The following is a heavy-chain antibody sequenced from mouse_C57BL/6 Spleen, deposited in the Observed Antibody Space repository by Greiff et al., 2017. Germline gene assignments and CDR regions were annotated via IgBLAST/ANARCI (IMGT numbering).Heavy chain of an antibody. CDR2: IDPNSGGT. D-gene: IGHD3-3*01. J-gene: IGHJ2*01. Sequence: QVQLQQSGAELVKPGASVKLSCKASGYTFTSYWMHWVKQRTGRGLEWIGRIDPNSGGTKYNEKFKSQATLTVDKPSSTAYIQLSSLTSEDSAVYYCARAGAGFDYGGQGTTLTVSS. V-gene: IGHV1-72*01. CDR1: GYTFTSYW. CDR3: ARAGAGFDY.